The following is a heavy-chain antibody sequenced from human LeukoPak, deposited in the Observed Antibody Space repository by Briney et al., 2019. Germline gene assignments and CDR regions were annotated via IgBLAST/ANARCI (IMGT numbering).Heavy chain of an antibody. Sequence: GGSLRLSCAASGFTFSSYAMSWVRQAPGKGLEWVSAISGSGGSTYYADSVKGRFTISRDNSKNTLYLQMNSLRAEDTAVYYCAKDLPPTTVVTPKENSFGYWGQGTLVTVSS. J-gene: IGHJ4*02. CDR3: AKDLPPTTVVTPKENSFGY. CDR2: ISGSGGST. V-gene: IGHV3-23*01. D-gene: IGHD4-23*01. CDR1: GFTFSSYA.